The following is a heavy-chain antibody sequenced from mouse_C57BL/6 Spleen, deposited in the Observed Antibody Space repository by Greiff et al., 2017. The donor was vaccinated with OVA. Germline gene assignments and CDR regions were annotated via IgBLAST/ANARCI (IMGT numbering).Heavy chain of an antibody. CDR3: ARPDGYYPAY. D-gene: IGHD2-3*01. CDR1: GFTFSDYG. J-gene: IGHJ3*01. Sequence: EVKVVESGGGLVKPGGSLKLSCAASGFTFSDYGMHWVRQAPEKGLEWVAYISSGSSTIYYADTVKGRFTISRDTAKNTLFLQMTSLRSEDTAMYYCARPDGYYPAYWGQGTLVTVSA. CDR2: ISSGSSTI. V-gene: IGHV5-17*01.